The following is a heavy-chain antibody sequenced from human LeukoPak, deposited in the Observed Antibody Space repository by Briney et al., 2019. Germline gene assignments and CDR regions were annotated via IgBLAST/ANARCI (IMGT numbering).Heavy chain of an antibody. CDR2: ISWNSGSI. CDR1: GFTFDDYA. V-gene: IGHV3-9*01. D-gene: IGHD6-19*01. Sequence: PGGSLRLSCAASGFTFDDYAMHWVRQAPGKGLEWVSGISWNSGSIGYADSVKGRFTISRGNAKNSLYLQMNSLRAEDTALYYCAKALYSSGPNCIWFDPWGQGTLVTVSS. J-gene: IGHJ5*02. CDR3: AKALYSSGPNCIWFDP.